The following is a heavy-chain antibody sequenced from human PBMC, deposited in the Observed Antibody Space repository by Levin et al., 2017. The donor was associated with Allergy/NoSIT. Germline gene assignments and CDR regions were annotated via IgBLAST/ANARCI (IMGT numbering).Heavy chain of an antibody. CDR2: IWYDGSNK. CDR1: GFTFSSYG. V-gene: IGHV3-33*01. D-gene: IGHD2-2*02. J-gene: IGHJ6*02. CDR3: ARDRCSSTSCYRGRTGGMDV. Sequence: GESLKISCAASGFTFSSYGMHWVRQAPGKGLEWVAVIWYDGSNKYYADSVKGRFTISRDNSKNTLYLQMNSLRAEDTAVYYCARDRCSSTSCYRGRTGGMDVWGQGTTVTVSS.